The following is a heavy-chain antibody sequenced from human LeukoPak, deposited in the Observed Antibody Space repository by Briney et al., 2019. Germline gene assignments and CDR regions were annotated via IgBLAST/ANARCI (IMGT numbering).Heavy chain of an antibody. CDR2: ISGSGGST. V-gene: IGHV3-23*01. CDR3: AKALAPYYDYVFDY. J-gene: IGHJ4*02. Sequence: PGGSLRLSRAASGFTFSSYAMSWVRQAPGKGLEWVSAISGSGGSTYYADSVKGRFTISRDNSKNTLYLRMNSLRAEDTAVYYCAKALAPYYDYVFDYWGQGTLVTVSS. D-gene: IGHD3-16*01. CDR1: GFTFSSYA.